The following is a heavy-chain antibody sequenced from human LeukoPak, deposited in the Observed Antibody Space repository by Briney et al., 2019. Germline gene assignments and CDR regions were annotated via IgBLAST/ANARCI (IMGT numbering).Heavy chain of an antibody. CDR3: ARDGEWTRDYFDY. CDR1: GGSISTYY. CDR2: IYYSGYT. V-gene: IGHV4-59*01. J-gene: IGHJ4*02. Sequence: PSETLSLTCTVSGGSISTYYWSWLRQPPGKGLEWIGYIYYSGYTNYNPSLKSRVTISVDTSKDQFSLKLSSVTAADTAVYYCARDGEWTRDYFDYWGQGTLVTVSS. D-gene: IGHD3-10*01.